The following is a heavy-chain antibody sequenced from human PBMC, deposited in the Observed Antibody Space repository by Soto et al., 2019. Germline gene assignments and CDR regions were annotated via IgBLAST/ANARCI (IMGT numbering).Heavy chain of an antibody. D-gene: IGHD6-6*01. Sequence: ASVKVSCKASGYTFSSYGITWVRQAPGQGLEWMGWISTYNGNTNYAQKLQGRVTMTTDTSTTTAYMDLRSLRSDDTAVYYCARKSSSSSWFDPWGQGTLVTV. CDR2: ISTYNGNT. CDR1: GYTFSSYG. CDR3: ARKSSSSSWFDP. V-gene: IGHV1-18*01. J-gene: IGHJ5*02.